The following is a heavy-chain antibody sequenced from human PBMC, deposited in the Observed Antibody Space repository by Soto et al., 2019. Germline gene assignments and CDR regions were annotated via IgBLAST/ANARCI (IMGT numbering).Heavy chain of an antibody. V-gene: IGHV3-49*04. Sequence: EVQLVESGGGLVQPGRSLRLSCTASGFTFGDYAMSWVRQAPGKGLEWVGFIRSKAYGGSTEYAASVKGRFTISRDDSKSIAYLQMNILKTEDTAVYYCTRVPRSFCSGSDFDYWGQGTLFSVSS. CDR3: TRVPRSFCSGSDFDY. J-gene: IGHJ4*02. CDR2: IRSKAYGGST. D-gene: IGHD6-19*01. CDR1: GFTFGDYA.